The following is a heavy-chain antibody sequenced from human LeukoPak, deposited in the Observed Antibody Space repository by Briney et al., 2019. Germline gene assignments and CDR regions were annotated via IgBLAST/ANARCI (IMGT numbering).Heavy chain of an antibody. J-gene: IGHJ6*03. CDR3: ARVVIDYYSYYYMDV. CDR1: GYTFSSSG. CDR2: IYAYNENT. D-gene: IGHD2-21*01. Sequence: ASVKVSCKASGYTFSSSGISWVRQAPGQGLEWMGWIYAYNENTNYAQKFQGRVSMTTGTSTSTAYMDLRSLTSDDTAVYYCARVVIDYYSYYYMDVWGKGTTVTVSS. V-gene: IGHV1-18*01.